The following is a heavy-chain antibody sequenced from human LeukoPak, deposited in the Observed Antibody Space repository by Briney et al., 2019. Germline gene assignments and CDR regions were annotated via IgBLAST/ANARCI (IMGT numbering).Heavy chain of an antibody. CDR1: GFTFDDYA. D-gene: IGHD4-17*01. CDR2: IKQDGSEK. Sequence: PGGSLRLSCAASGFTFDDYAIHWVRQAPGKGLEWVANIKQDGSEKYYVDSVKGRFTISRDNAKNSLYLQMNSLRAEDTAVYYCARAADYGDYVLFDYWGQGTLVTVSS. V-gene: IGHV3-7*01. CDR3: ARAADYGDYVLFDY. J-gene: IGHJ4*02.